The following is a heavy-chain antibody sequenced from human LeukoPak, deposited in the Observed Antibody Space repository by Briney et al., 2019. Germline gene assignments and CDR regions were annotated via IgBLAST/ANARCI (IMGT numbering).Heavy chain of an antibody. D-gene: IGHD2-2*01. J-gene: IGHJ6*02. V-gene: IGHV3-23*01. CDR3: AXGGHCSTTSCSNYDGMDV. CDR1: GFTFSSYA. Sequence: PGGSLRLSCAASGFTFSSYAMSWVRQAPGKGLEWVSAISGSGGSTYYADSVKGRFTISRDNSKNTLSLQMDSLRAEDTAVYFCAXGGHCSTTSCSNYDGMDVWGQGTTLTVSS. CDR2: ISGSGGST.